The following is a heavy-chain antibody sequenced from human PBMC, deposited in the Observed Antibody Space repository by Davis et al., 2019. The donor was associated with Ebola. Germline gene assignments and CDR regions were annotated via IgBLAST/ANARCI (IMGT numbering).Heavy chain of an antibody. J-gene: IGHJ4*02. Sequence: SVKVSCKASGGTFSSYTISWVRQAPGQGLEWMGGIIPIFDRTNYAQKFQGRVTITADETTTTAYLDVSSLRSEDTAVYYCARDGSLDSLEFWGQGTLVTVSS. D-gene: IGHD2-2*03. CDR3: ARDGSLDSLEF. CDR1: GGTFSSYT. V-gene: IGHV1-69*13. CDR2: IIPIFDRT.